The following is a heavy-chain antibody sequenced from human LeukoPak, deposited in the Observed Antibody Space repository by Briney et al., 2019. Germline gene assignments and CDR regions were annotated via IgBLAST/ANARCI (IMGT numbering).Heavy chain of an antibody. V-gene: IGHV3-43*01. Sequence: PGGSLRLSCAASGFTFDRFTIRWVRQIPGKGLEWVSLINRRGHTFYADSVRGRFTISRDNNRNSVFLQMDSLRPEDTALYHCAKEVDCPSDCLFFHSWGQGTLVTVSS. J-gene: IGHJ4*02. CDR2: INRRGHT. D-gene: IGHD2-21*02. CDR1: GFTFDRFT. CDR3: AKEVDCPSDCLFFHS.